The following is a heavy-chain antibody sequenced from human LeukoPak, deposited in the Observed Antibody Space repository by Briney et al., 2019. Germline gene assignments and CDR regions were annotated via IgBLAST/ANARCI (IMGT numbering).Heavy chain of an antibody. CDR2: ISAYNGNT. J-gene: IGHJ5*02. CDR1: GYTFTSYG. D-gene: IGHD2-2*01. V-gene: IGHV1-18*01. CDR3: ARAYCSSTSCYQVDP. Sequence: ASVKVSCKASGYTFTSYGISWVRQAPGQGLEWMGWISAYNGNTNYAQKLQGRVTMTTDTSTSTAYMELRSLRSDDTAVYYCARAYCSSTSCYQVDPWGQGTLVTVSS.